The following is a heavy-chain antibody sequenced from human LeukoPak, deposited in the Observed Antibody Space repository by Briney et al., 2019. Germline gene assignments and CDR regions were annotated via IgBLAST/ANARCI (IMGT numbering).Heavy chain of an antibody. CDR3: ARGGAEEGY. V-gene: IGHV3-30*04. Sequence: GGSLRLSCAASGFTFSSYAMHWVRQAPGKGLEWVAVISYDGSNKYYADSVKGRFTISRDNSKNTLYLQMNSLRAEDTAVYYCARGGAEEGYWGQGTLVTVSS. CDR1: GFTFSSYA. CDR2: ISYDGSNK. D-gene: IGHD1-26*01. J-gene: IGHJ4*02.